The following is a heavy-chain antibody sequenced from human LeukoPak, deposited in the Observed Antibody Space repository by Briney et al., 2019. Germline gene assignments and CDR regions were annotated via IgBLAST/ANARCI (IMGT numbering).Heavy chain of an antibody. V-gene: IGHV3-74*03. D-gene: IGHD1-26*01. CDR1: GFTFSGYW. CDR3: ARRSSGSPPFYFDY. J-gene: IGHJ4*02. CDR2: IDRDGSGT. Sequence: PGGSLRLSCAASGFTFSGYWMHWVRQVPGKGLVWVSHIDRDGSGTTYADSVKGRFTISRDNVKNTLYLQMNSLRAEDTAMYYCARRSSGSPPFYFDYWGQGTLVTVSS.